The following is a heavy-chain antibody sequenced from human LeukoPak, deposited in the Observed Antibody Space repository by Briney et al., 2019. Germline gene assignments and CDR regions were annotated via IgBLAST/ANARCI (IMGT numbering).Heavy chain of an antibody. CDR1: GGSISSGSYY. D-gene: IGHD3-10*01. CDR3: ARHPGGLDY. V-gene: IGHV4-61*02. CDR2: IYTSGST. Sequence: PSETLSLTCTVSGGSISSGSYYWSWIRQPAGKGLEWIGRIYTSGSTNYNPSLKSRVTISVDTSKNQFSLKLSSVTAADTAVYYCARHPGGLDYWGQGTLVTVSS. J-gene: IGHJ4*02.